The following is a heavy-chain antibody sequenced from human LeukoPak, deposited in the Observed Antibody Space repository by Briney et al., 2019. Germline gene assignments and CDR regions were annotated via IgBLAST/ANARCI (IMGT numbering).Heavy chain of an antibody. D-gene: IGHD5-18*01. CDR1: GGSISSYY. V-gene: IGHV4-59*01. Sequence: SETLSLTCTVSGGSISSYYWSWIRQPPGKGLEWIGYIYYSGRTNYNPSLKRGVNISVDPSKNQFSLKLSSVTAADTAVYYCARGDTAMATPYFDYWGQGTLVTVSS. J-gene: IGHJ4*02. CDR2: IYYSGRT. CDR3: ARGDTAMATPYFDY.